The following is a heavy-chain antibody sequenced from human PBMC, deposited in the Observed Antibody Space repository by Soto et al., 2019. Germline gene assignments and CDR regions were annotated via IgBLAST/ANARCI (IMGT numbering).Heavy chain of an antibody. Sequence: GGSRRICCPGSGFSLSTHGLSWVRMAPGTGLEWLSSITNTGITTHYADSVNGRFTISRENSRNTLHLQMNNLRVDDTAVYYCAKGFDYGDTKHIDHWGQATLVTVSS. CDR2: ITNTGITT. CDR3: AKGFDYGDTKHIDH. J-gene: IGHJ4*02. D-gene: IGHD4-17*01. CDR1: GFSLSTHG. V-gene: IGHV3-23*01.